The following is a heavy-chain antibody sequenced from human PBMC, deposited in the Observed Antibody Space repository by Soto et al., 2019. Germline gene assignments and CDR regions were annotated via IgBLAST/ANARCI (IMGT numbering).Heavy chain of an antibody. Sequence: EVQLLESGGGLVQPGGSLRLSCAASGFTFRSYAMSWVRQAPGKGLEWVSAISGSGGSTYYADSVKGRFTISRDNSKNTLYLQMNSLRAEDTAVYYCAKGNVYYYDSSGYFAYWGQGTLVTVSS. CDR3: AKGNVYYYDSSGYFAY. CDR1: GFTFRSYA. V-gene: IGHV3-23*01. CDR2: ISGSGGST. J-gene: IGHJ4*02. D-gene: IGHD3-22*01.